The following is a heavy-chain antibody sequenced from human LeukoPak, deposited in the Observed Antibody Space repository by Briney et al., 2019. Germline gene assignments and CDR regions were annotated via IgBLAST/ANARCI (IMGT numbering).Heavy chain of an antibody. CDR3: AKDLAWGLDY. Sequence: GGSLRLSCAASGFAFRSYGMSWVRQAPGKGLEWVSAISGNGVGTYYAESVKGRFTISRDNSKNTLYLQMNNLRAEDTAVYYCAKDLAWGLDYWGQGTPVTVSS. V-gene: IGHV3-23*01. CDR2: ISGNGVGT. CDR1: GFAFRSYG. J-gene: IGHJ4*02. D-gene: IGHD7-27*01.